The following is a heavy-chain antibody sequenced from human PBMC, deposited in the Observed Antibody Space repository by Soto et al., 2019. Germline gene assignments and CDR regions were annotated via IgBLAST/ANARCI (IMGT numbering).Heavy chain of an antibody. CDR2: ISAYNGNT. CDR3: ARAFRVAGRFDP. Sequence: ASVKVSCKASGYTFTSYGISWVRQAPGQGLEWMGWISAYNGNTNYAQKLQGRVTMTTDTSTSTAYMELRSLGSDDTAVYYCARAFRVAGRFDPWGQGTLVTVSS. V-gene: IGHV1-18*04. CDR1: GYTFTSYG. D-gene: IGHD6-19*01. J-gene: IGHJ5*02.